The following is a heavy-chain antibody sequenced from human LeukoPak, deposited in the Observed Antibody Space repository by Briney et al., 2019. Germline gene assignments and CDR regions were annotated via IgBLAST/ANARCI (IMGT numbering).Heavy chain of an antibody. CDR1: GGFISSGSYY. J-gene: IGHJ4*02. D-gene: IGHD5-18*01. V-gene: IGHV4-61*02. Sequence: KASQTLSLTCTVSGGFISSGSYYWSWIRQPAGKGLEWIGRIYTSGSTNYNPSLKSRVTISVDTSKNQFSLKLSSVTAADTAVYYCARESGGYSYGSFDYWGQGTLVTVSS. CDR3: ARESGGYSYGSFDY. CDR2: IYTSGST.